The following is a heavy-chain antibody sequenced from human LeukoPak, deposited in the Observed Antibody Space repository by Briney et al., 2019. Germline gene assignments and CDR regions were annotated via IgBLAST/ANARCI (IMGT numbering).Heavy chain of an antibody. CDR1: GGSISSGDYY. V-gene: IGHV4-61*08. CDR2: IYYSGST. CDR3: ARYAAGIAFDI. D-gene: IGHD6-13*01. Sequence: PSETLSLTCTVSGGSISSGDYYWSWIRQPPGKGLEWIGYIYYSGSTNYNPSLKSRVTISVDTSKNQFSLKLSSVTAADTAVYYCARYAAGIAFDIWGQGTMVTVSS. J-gene: IGHJ3*02.